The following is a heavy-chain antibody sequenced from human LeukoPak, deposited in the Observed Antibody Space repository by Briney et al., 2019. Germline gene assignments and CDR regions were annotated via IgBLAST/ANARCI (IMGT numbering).Heavy chain of an antibody. D-gene: IGHD2-8*02. CDR3: ARADWWEATGAFDI. Sequence: GGSLRLSCAASGFTFSSYAMSWVRQAPGKGLEWVSAISGSGGSTYYADSVKGRFTISRDNAKNSLYLQMNSLRAEDTAVYYCARADWWEATGAFDIWGQGTMVTVSS. CDR2: ISGSGGST. J-gene: IGHJ3*02. V-gene: IGHV3-23*01. CDR1: GFTFSSYA.